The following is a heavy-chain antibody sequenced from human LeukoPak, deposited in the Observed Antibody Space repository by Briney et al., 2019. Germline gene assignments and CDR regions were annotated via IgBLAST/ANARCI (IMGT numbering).Heavy chain of an antibody. CDR3: VSGSYLNWFDP. J-gene: IGHJ5*02. V-gene: IGHV4-30-4*01. CDR1: GGSISSGDYY. Sequence: SETLSLTCTVSGGSISSGDYYWSWIRQPPGKGLEWIGYIYYSGSTYYNPSLKSRVTLSVDTSKNQFSLKLSSVTAADTAVYYCVSGSYLNWFDPWGQGTLVTVSS. CDR2: IYYSGST. D-gene: IGHD3-10*01.